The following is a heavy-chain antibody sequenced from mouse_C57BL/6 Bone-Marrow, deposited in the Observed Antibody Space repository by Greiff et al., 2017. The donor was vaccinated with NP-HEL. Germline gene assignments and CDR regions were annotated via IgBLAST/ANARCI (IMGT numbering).Heavy chain of an antibody. D-gene: IGHD1-1*01. V-gene: IGHV14-3*01. CDR1: GFNIKNTY. CDR2: IDPANGNT. Sequence: EVQLQQSVAELVRPGASVKLSCTASGFNIKNTYMHWVKQRPEQGLEWIGRIDPANGNTKYAPKFQGKATITAGTSPNTAYLQLSSLTSDDTAIYYCAPYYGSSYDFAYWGQGTLVTVSA. J-gene: IGHJ3*01. CDR3: APYYGSSYDFAY.